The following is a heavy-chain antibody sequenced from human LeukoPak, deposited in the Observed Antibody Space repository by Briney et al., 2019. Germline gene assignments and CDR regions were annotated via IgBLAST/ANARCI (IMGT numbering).Heavy chain of an antibody. J-gene: IGHJ4*02. CDR2: ISASGGST. V-gene: IGHV3-23*01. Sequence: GGSLRLSCAASGFTVSSNYMSWVRQAPGKGLEWVSSISASGGSTYYADSVKGRFTLSRDNSKNTLYLQMNSLGAEDTAVYYCAKESYDHVWGSYPSKWGQGTLVTVSS. CDR3: AKESYDHVWGSYPSK. D-gene: IGHD3-16*02. CDR1: GFTVSSNY.